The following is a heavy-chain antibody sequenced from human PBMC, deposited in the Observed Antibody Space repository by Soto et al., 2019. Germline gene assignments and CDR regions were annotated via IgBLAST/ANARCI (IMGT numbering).Heavy chain of an antibody. CDR3: AKDSPAYGSGSYIDY. V-gene: IGHV3-23*01. Sequence: PGGSLRLSCAASGFTFSSYAMSWVRQAPGKGLEWVSAISGSGGSTYYADSVKGRFTLSRDNSKNTLYLQMNSLRAEDTAVYYCAKDSPAYGSGSYIDYWGQGTLVTVSS. CDR1: GFTFSSYA. J-gene: IGHJ4*02. CDR2: ISGSGGST. D-gene: IGHD3-10*01.